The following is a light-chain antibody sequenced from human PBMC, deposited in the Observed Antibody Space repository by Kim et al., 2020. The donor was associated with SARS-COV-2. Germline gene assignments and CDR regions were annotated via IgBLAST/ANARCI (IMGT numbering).Light chain of an antibody. J-gene: IGKJ5*01. CDR3: QQYGGSPIT. Sequence: SSGETATPACRASHKISNYNLAWHQHKRGQAPRLLFFCASSRASGIPERFKGSGAEADFTHTMSRVETEVFAVYYSQQYGGSPITFGQGTLMENK. CDR1: HKISNYN. V-gene: IGKV3-20*01. CDR2: CAS.